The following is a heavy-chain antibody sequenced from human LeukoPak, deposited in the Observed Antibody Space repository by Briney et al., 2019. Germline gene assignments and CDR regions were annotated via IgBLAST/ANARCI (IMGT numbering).Heavy chain of an antibody. V-gene: IGHV3-23*01. D-gene: IGHD2-15*01. J-gene: IGHJ4*02. CDR2: ISNNGGYT. CDR1: GFTFSSCT. CDR3: AKQLGYCSDGSCYFPY. Sequence: GGSLRLSCVASGFTFSSCTMGWVRQAPGKGLEWVSAISNNGGYTYYADSVQGRFTISRDNSKSTLCLQMNSLRAEDTAVYYCAKQLGYCSDGSCYFPYWGQGTLVTVSS.